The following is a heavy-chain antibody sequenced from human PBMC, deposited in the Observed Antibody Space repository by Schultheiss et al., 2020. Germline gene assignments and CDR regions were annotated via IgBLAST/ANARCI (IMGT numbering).Heavy chain of an antibody. CDR1: GFTFSSYS. CDR3: ARGPRIAVAD. D-gene: IGHD6-19*01. CDR2: ISGSGGST. Sequence: GGSLRLSCAASGFTFSSYSMNWVRQAPGKGLEWVSAISGSGGSTYYADSVKGRFTISRDDSKNTAYLQMNSLRAEDTAVYYCARGPRIAVADWGQGTLVTVSS. J-gene: IGHJ4*02. V-gene: IGHV3-23*01.